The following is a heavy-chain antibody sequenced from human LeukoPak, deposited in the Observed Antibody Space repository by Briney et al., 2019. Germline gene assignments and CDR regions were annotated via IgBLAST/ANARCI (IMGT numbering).Heavy chain of an antibody. CDR1: GGSFSGYY. Sequence: SETLSLTCAVYGGSFSGYYWSWIRQPPGKGLEWIGEINHSGSTNYNPSLKSRVTISVDTSKNQFSLKLSSVTAADTAVYYCASSAAEYLYYFDYWGQGTLVAVSS. V-gene: IGHV4-34*01. CDR2: INHSGST. D-gene: IGHD6-13*01. J-gene: IGHJ4*02. CDR3: ASSAAEYLYYFDY.